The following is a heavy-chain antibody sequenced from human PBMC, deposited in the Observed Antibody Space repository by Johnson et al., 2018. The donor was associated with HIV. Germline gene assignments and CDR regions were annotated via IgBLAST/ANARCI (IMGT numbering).Heavy chain of an antibody. V-gene: IGHV3-30*02. J-gene: IGHJ3*02. CDR3: AKDQIPAAASRAFDI. Sequence: QVQLVESGGGVVQPGGSLRLSCAASGFTFSSYGMHWVRQAPGKGLQWVAFIRYYGSNQYYADSVKGRFTISRDNSKNTLYLQMNSLRAEDPAVYYCAKDQIPAAASRAFDIWGQGTMVTVSS. D-gene: IGHD6-13*01. CDR1: GFTFSSYG. CDR2: IRYYGSNQ.